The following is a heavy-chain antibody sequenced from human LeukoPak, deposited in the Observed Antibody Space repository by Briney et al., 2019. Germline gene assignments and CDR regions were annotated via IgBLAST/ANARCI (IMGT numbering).Heavy chain of an antibody. J-gene: IGHJ4*02. D-gene: IGHD6-19*01. CDR1: GFTFSSYG. CDR2: IWYDGSNK. Sequence: QPGGSLRLSCAASGFTFSSYGMHWIRQAPGKGLEWVAVIWYDGSNKYYADSVKGRFTISRDNSKNTLYLQMNSLRAEDTAVYYCARDSSGWYAGSFDYWGQGTLVTVSS. CDR3: ARDSSGWYAGSFDY. V-gene: IGHV3-33*01.